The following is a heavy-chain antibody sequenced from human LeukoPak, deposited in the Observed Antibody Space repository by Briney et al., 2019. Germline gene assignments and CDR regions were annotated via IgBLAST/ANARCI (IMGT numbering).Heavy chain of an antibody. CDR1: GGSISSYF. J-gene: IGHJ6*03. V-gene: IGHV4-59*01. Sequence: PSETLSLTCTVSGGSISSYFWSWIRQPPGKGLEWIGYIYYSGSTNYNPSLKSRVTISVDTSKNQFSLKLSSVTAADTAVYCCARAGGDGYNWGYYYYYMDVWGKGTTVTVSS. CDR2: IYYSGST. D-gene: IGHD5-24*01. CDR3: ARAGGDGYNWGYYYYYMDV.